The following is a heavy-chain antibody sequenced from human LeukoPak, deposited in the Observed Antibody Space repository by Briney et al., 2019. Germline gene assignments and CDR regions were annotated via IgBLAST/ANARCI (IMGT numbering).Heavy chain of an antibody. Sequence: SXXLSLTCAVYGGSFNGYYWSWIRQPPGKGMEWIGEINHSGSTNYNPSLKSRVTISVDTSKNQFSLKLSSVTAADTAMYYCARGRTTLNYWGQGTLVTVSS. CDR1: GGSFNGYY. CDR2: INHSGST. V-gene: IGHV4-34*01. D-gene: IGHD4-17*01. CDR3: ARGRTTLNY. J-gene: IGHJ4*02.